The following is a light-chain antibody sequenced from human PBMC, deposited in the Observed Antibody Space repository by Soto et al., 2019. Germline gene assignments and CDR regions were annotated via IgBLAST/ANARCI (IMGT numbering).Light chain of an antibody. CDR3: QKYNGAPQT. Sequence: DIQMTQSPSSLSASVGDRVTITCRASQGINNYLAWYQQKPGKVPKLLINAASTLQSGDPSRISGSGSGTDFTLTISSLQPEDVASYSCQKYNGAPQTFGQGTKVEIK. CDR2: AAS. CDR1: QGINNY. J-gene: IGKJ1*01. V-gene: IGKV1-27*01.